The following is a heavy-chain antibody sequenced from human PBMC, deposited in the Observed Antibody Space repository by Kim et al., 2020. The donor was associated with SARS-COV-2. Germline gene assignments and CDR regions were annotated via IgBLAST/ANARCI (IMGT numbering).Heavy chain of an antibody. CDR3: AREAGQGPAIGVPWGFDL. D-gene: IGHD3-16*01. CDR1: RFTFSSYW. Sequence: GGSLRLSCEAARFTFSSYWMSWVRQAPGKGLEWVANIKEDGSEKYYAGFVKGRFTISRDNTKNSLFLQMKSLRADDTAIYVCAREAGQGPAIGVPWGFDLGGQGTLVTVSS. V-gene: IGHV3-7*03. CDR2: IKEDGSEK. J-gene: IGHJ5*02.